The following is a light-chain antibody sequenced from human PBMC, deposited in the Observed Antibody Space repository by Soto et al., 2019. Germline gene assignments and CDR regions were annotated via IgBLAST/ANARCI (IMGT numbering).Light chain of an antibody. CDR1: QSISDT. Sequence: GITQSPSTLSVSPGGRATLSCRASQSISDTLAWYQQKPGQAPRLLIYGASRRATGFPARFSGSGSGTDFTLTISSLQPDDFATYYCQQYNSYSRTFGQGTKVDIK. V-gene: IGKV3-15*01. J-gene: IGKJ1*01. CDR2: GAS. CDR3: QQYNSYSRT.